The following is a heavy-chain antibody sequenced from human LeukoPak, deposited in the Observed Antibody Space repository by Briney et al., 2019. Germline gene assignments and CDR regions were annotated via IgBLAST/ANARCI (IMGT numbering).Heavy chain of an antibody. D-gene: IGHD2-21*02. CDR1: GGSISSGDYY. V-gene: IGHV4-39*07. CDR3: ARDEAHLCGGDCYDYYYYGMDV. J-gene: IGHJ6*02. Sequence: PSETLSLTCTVSGGSISSGDYYWSWIRQPPGKGLEWIGSIYYSGSTYYNPSLKSRVTISVDTSKNQFSLKLSSVTAADTAVYYCARDEAHLCGGDCYDYYYYGMDVWGQGTTVTVSS. CDR2: IYYSGST.